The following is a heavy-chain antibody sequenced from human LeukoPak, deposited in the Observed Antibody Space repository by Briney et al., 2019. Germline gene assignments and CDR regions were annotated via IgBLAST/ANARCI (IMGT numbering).Heavy chain of an antibody. Sequence: ASVKVSCKASGYTFTSYGISWVRQAPGQGLEWMGWISAYNGNTNYAQKLQGRVTMTTDTSTSTAYMELRSLRSDDTAVYYCVMLRKVYSSGWYNFDYWGQGTLVTVSS. V-gene: IGHV1-18*01. D-gene: IGHD6-19*01. CDR2: ISAYNGNT. J-gene: IGHJ4*02. CDR3: VMLRKVYSSGWYNFDY. CDR1: GYTFTSYG.